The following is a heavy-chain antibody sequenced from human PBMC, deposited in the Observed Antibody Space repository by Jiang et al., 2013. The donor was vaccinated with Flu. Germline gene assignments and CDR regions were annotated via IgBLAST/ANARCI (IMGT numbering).Heavy chain of an antibody. CDR3: ARERITGTCCPNFDY. CDR2: IKEDGSEK. J-gene: IGHJ4*02. Sequence: WVRQAPGRGLEWVANIKEDGSEKYYVDSVKGRFTISRDNAKNSLYLQMNSPRAEDTAVYYCARERITGTCCPNFDYWGQGTLVTVSS. D-gene: IGHD1-7*01. V-gene: IGHV3-7*01.